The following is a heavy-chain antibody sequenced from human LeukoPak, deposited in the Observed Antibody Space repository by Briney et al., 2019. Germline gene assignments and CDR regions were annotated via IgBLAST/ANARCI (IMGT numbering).Heavy chain of an antibody. CDR2: ISSSSSYI. CDR1: GFTFSSYS. D-gene: IGHD3-10*01. CDR3: ARGGITMVQGVIIG. V-gene: IGHV3-21*01. J-gene: IGHJ4*02. Sequence: GGSLRLSCAASGFTFSSYSMNWVRQAPGKGLEWVSSISSSSSYIYYADSVKGRFTISRVNAKNSLYLQMNSLRAEGTAVYYCARGGITMVQGVIIGWGQGTLVTVAS.